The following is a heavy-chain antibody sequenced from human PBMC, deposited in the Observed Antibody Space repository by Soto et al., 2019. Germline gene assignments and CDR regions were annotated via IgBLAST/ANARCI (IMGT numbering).Heavy chain of an antibody. CDR3: ARDEAAAYYYYGMDV. CDR1: GYTFTGYY. V-gene: IGHV1-2*02. Sequence: RASVKVSCKASGYTFTGYYMHWVRQAPGQGLEWMGWINPNSGGTNYAQKFQGRVTMTRDTSISTAYMELSRLRSDDTAVYYCARDEAAAYYYYGMDVWGQGTTVTVSS. CDR2: INPNSGGT. D-gene: IGHD6-13*01. J-gene: IGHJ6*02.